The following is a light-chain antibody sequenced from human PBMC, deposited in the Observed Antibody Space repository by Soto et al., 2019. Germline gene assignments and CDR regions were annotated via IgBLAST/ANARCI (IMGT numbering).Light chain of an antibody. V-gene: IGKV1-39*01. Sequence: DIHMTQSPSSLSASVGDTVTITCRASQNIDMYLNWYQQKPGKAPRVLISGASNLQSGVPSRFSGSGSGTEFTLTISSLQPEDFATYSCQHSTTWTFGQGTKVDIK. CDR3: QHSTTWT. CDR2: GAS. J-gene: IGKJ1*01. CDR1: QNIDMY.